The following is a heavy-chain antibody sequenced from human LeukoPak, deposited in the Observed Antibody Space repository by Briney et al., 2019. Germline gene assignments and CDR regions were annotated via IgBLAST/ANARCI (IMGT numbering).Heavy chain of an antibody. V-gene: IGHV4-34*01. CDR1: GGSFSGYY. CDR3: ARVGWSGLEIN. Sequence: PSETLSLTCAVYGGSFSGYYWSWIRQPPGKGLEWIGEINHSGSTNYNPSLESRVTISVDTSKNQFSLKLSSVTAADTAVYYCARVGWSGLEINWGQGTLVTVSS. D-gene: IGHD3-3*01. J-gene: IGHJ4*02. CDR2: INHSGST.